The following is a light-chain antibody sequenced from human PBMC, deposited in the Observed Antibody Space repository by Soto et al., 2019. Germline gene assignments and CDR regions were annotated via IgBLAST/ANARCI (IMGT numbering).Light chain of an antibody. Sequence: EIVLTQSPATLSLSPGERASLSCRASQSVTNTYLAWYQQKPGQAPRLLFYGASVGATGIPDRFSGSGSGTDFTLTISRLEPEDCAVYYCQQYPSSARTFGPGTKV. CDR1: QSVTNTY. CDR3: QQYPSSART. CDR2: GAS. V-gene: IGKV3-20*01. J-gene: IGKJ1*01.